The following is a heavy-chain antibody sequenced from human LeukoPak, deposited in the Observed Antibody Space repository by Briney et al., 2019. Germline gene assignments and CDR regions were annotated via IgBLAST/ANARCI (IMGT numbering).Heavy chain of an antibody. CDR3: AKDLYSTVTNPDY. Sequence: GGSLRLSCAASGFTFSAYEMNWVRQAPGKGLEWVSYIGSSGSTVYYADSVKGRFTISRDNAKNSLYMQMESLRDEDTAIYYCAKDLYSTVTNPDYWGQGTLVTVSS. J-gene: IGHJ4*02. V-gene: IGHV3-48*03. D-gene: IGHD4-17*01. CDR1: GFTFSAYE. CDR2: IGSSGSTV.